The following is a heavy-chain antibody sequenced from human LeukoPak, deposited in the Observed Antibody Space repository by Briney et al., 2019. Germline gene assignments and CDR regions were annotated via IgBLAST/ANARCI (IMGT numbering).Heavy chain of an antibody. J-gene: IGHJ4*02. Sequence: GGSLRLFCAASGFTFSNYWMNWVSQGPGKGLEWVASIQRDGSEKYYVESVKGRFTMSRDNAKNSLYLQMNSLRAEDTAVYYCARQGYSSVKWREGTLVTVSS. CDR2: IQRDGSEK. CDR3: ARQGYSSVK. D-gene: IGHD6-19*01. V-gene: IGHV3-7*01. CDR1: GFTFSNYW.